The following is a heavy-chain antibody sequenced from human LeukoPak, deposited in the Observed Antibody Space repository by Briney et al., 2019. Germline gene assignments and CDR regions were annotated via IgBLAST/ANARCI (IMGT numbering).Heavy chain of an antibody. CDR2: INHSGST. D-gene: IGHD3-22*01. CDR3: ARALERYYYDSSGYYAHFDY. Sequence: SETLSLTCAVSGGSFSGYYWSWIRQPPGEGLEWIGEINHSGSTKYNPSLKSRVTISGDTSKNQCSRKLRSVTAADTAVYYCARALERYYYDSSGYYAHFDYWGQGTLVTVSS. J-gene: IGHJ4*02. CDR1: GGSFSGYY. V-gene: IGHV4-34*01.